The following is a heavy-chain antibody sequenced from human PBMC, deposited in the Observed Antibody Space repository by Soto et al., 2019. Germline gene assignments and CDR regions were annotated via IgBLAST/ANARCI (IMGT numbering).Heavy chain of an antibody. J-gene: IGHJ6*02. D-gene: IGHD2-2*01. CDR3: IRFYCSSTSCYGMDV. CDR2: MNPNSGNT. Sequence: ASVKVSCTASGYTFTSYDINWVRQATGQGLEWMGWMNPNSGNTGYAQKFQGRVTMTRNTSISTAYMELSSLRSEDTAVYYCIRFYCSSTSCYGMDVWGQGTTVTVAS. V-gene: IGHV1-8*01. CDR1: GYTFTSYD.